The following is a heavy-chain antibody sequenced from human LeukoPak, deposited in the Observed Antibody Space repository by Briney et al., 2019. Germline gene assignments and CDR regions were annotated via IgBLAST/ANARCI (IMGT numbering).Heavy chain of an antibody. D-gene: IGHD6-19*01. J-gene: IGHJ3*02. CDR3: AKDVVGGSSGWYGAFDI. Sequence: GGSLRLSCAASGFTFSSYWMHWVRQAPGRGLEWVAVISHDGTNKYYADSVKGRFTISRDNSKNTLFLQMNSLRAEDTAVYYCAKDVVGGSSGWYGAFDIWGQGTMVTVSS. CDR1: GFTFSSYW. V-gene: IGHV3-30*18. CDR2: ISHDGTNK.